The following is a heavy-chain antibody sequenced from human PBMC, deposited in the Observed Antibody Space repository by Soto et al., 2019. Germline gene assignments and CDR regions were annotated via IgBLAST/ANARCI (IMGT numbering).Heavy chain of an antibody. Sequence: HPGGSLRLSCAASGFTFSSYAMSWVRQAPGKGLEWVSAISGSGGSTYYADSVKGRFTISRDNSKNTLYLQMNSLRAEDTAVYYCAKMIPISEYFDWLFPVGIDYWGQGTLVTVSS. V-gene: IGHV3-23*01. J-gene: IGHJ4*02. CDR2: ISGSGGST. D-gene: IGHD3-9*01. CDR1: GFTFSSYA. CDR3: AKMIPISEYFDWLFPVGIDY.